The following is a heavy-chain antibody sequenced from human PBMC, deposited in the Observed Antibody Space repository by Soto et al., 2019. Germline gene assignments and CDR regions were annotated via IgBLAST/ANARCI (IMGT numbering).Heavy chain of an antibody. J-gene: IGHJ5*02. CDR1: GFTFSNYG. D-gene: IGHD5-18*01. CDR2: ISSSGRST. Sequence: GGSLRLSCAASGFTFSNYGMSWVRQAPGKGLEWISYISSSGRSTYYADSVKGRFTISRDNANNSLFLQMNSLVDEDSAVYYWAKETASFESRTSSSAQRPWWFDHWGQGTLVTVFS. CDR3: AKETASFESRTSSSAQRPWWFDH. V-gene: IGHV3-48*02.